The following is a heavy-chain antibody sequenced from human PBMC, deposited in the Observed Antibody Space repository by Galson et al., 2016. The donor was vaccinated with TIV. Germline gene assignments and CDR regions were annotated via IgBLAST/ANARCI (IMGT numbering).Heavy chain of an antibody. J-gene: IGHJ4*02. V-gene: IGHV1-69*13. CDR1: GGTFRSYA. D-gene: IGHD3-10*01. Sequence: SVKVSCKASGGTFRSYAISWVRQAPGQGLEWMGRITAVFGTAHYAQKFHGRVTITADESTSTVYMELSSLRSEETAVFYCARGEDYYGSGSYLYWGQGTLVIVSS. CDR3: ARGEDYYGSGSYLY. CDR2: ITAVFGTA.